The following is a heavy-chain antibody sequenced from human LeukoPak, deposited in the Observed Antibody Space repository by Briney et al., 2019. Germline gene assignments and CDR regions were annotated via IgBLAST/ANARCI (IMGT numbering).Heavy chain of an antibody. D-gene: IGHD2-2*01. CDR3: AGDDCTSASCYLAY. Sequence: ASVKVSCKASGYTFTSYGISWVRQAPGQGLEWMGWISTYNGNTNYAREFQGRVTMTTDTSTSTAYMELRSLRSDDTAVYYCAGDDCTSASCYLAYWGQGTLVTVSS. J-gene: IGHJ4*02. CDR1: GYTFTSYG. V-gene: IGHV1-18*01. CDR2: ISTYNGNT.